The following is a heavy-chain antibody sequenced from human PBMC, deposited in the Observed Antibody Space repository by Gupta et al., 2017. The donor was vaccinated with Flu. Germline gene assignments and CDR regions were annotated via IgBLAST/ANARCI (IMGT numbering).Heavy chain of an antibody. CDR1: GLSLSTSGMR. V-gene: IGHV2-70*04. Sequence: QVTLKESGPALVKPTQNLTLTCTVSGLSLSTSGMRVSWIRQPPGKALEWLARIDWDDEKFYSTSLKTRLTISKDTSKNQVVLTMTNMDPVDTATYYCARTYSFGGAFDVWGQGTMVIVSS. D-gene: IGHD4-11*01. CDR2: IDWDDEK. CDR3: ARTYSFGGAFDV. J-gene: IGHJ3*01.